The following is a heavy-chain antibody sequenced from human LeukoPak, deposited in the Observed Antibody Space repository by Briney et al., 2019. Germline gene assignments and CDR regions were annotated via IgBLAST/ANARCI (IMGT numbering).Heavy chain of an antibody. Sequence: GGSLRLSCAASGFTFSRYAMSWVRQAPGKGLEWVSVIYSGGSTYYADSVKGRFTISRDNSKNTLYLQMNSLRAEDTAVYYCARDPTGTGGFDYWGQGTLVTVSS. CDR1: GFTFSRYA. V-gene: IGHV3-53*01. D-gene: IGHD1-1*01. J-gene: IGHJ4*02. CDR2: IYSGGST. CDR3: ARDPTGTGGFDY.